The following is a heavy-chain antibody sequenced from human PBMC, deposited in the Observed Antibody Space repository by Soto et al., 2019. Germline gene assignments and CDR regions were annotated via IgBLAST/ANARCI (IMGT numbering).Heavy chain of an antibody. Sequence: QLHLQESGPGLVEPSEPLSLPCAVPGGSLTSTSYYWGWLRPPPGEGLAWIGSIAYRGNIYSTSSLKSRVTITVETTKNQCSLNRNAVTAADAAVYHCARVAALVGAARHWYFDRWGRGT. CDR1: GGSLTSTSYY. V-gene: IGHV4-39*01. CDR2: IAYRGNI. D-gene: IGHD2-15*01. CDR3: ARVAALVGAARHWYFDR. J-gene: IGHJ2*01.